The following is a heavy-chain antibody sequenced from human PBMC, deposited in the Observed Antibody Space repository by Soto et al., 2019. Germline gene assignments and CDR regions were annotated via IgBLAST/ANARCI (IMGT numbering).Heavy chain of an antibody. J-gene: IGHJ6*02. CDR1: GFTFSSYA. CDR3: ARDVRHGMDV. V-gene: IGHV3-30-3*01. CDR2: ISYDGSNK. Sequence: QVQLVESGGGVVQPVRSLRLSCAASGFTFSSYAMHWVRQAPGKGLEWVAVISYDGSNKYYADSVKGRFTISRDNSKNTLYLQMNSLRAEDTAVYYCARDVRHGMDVWGQGTTVTVSS. D-gene: IGHD2-8*01.